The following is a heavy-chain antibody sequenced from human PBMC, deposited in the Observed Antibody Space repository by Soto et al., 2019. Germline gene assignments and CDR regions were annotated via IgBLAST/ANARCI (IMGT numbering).Heavy chain of an antibody. J-gene: IGHJ4*02. CDR2: IYHGEST. Sequence: QLQLQESGSGLVKPSQTLSLTCAVSGGSISSGGYSWSWIRQPPGKGLEWIGYIYHGESTYYNPSLKSRVTISVDRSKNQFSLKLSSVTAADTAVYYCTRAEGGIFDYWGQGTLVTVSS. CDR3: TRAEGGIFDY. V-gene: IGHV4-30-2*01. CDR1: GGSISSGGYS.